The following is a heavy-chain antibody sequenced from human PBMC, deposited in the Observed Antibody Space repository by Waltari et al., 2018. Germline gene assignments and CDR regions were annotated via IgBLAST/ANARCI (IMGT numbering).Heavy chain of an antibody. V-gene: IGHV4-4*02. Sequence: QVQLQESGPGLVKPSGTLSLTCAVSGGSISSSNWWSWVRQPPGKGLAWIGEIYHSGSTNYNPSLKSRVTISVDKSKNQFSLKLSAVTAADTAVYYCAGEGYSSSWYGFDPWGQGTLVTVSS. D-gene: IGHD6-13*01. CDR1: GGSISSSNW. J-gene: IGHJ5*02. CDR3: AGEGYSSSWYGFDP. CDR2: IYHSGST.